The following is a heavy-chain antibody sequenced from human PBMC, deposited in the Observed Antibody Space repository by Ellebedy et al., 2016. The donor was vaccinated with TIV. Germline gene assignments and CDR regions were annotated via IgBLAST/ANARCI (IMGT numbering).Heavy chain of an antibody. V-gene: IGHV1-2*02. J-gene: IGHJ4*02. CDR1: GYRFTNNY. CDR2: INPNSGGT. Sequence: ASVKVSCKASGYRFTNNYIHWVRQAPGQGLEWMGWINPNSGGTNYAQKFQGRVIMTGDTSISTAYMEVSRLRSDDTAVYYCARDRGSSGWYPSTFDYWGQGTLVTVSS. CDR3: ARDRGSSGWYPSTFDY. D-gene: IGHD6-19*01.